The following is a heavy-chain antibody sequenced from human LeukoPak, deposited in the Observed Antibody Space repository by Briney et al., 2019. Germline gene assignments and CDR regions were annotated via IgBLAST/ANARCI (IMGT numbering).Heavy chain of an antibody. D-gene: IGHD2-2*01. V-gene: IGHV3-23*01. CDR1: GFTFSSHA. J-gene: IGHJ4*02. CDR2: ISGRGDST. Sequence: GGSLRLSCSASGFTFSSHAMSWVRQAPGKGLEWVSAISGRGDSTYSADSVKGRFTISRDHSKNTLDLQMNSLRDDDTAVYYCAKGARQVLSKGFDYFDYWGQGTLVTVS. CDR3: AKGARQVLSKGFDYFDY.